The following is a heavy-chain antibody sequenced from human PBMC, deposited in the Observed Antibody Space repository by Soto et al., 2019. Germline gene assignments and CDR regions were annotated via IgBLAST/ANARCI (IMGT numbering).Heavy chain of an antibody. D-gene: IGHD3-22*01. CDR1: GYSISSGYY. V-gene: IGHV4-38-2*01. CDR2: IYHSGST. CDR3: ARAFPSYYYDSSGYSGYFDY. Sequence: KSSETLSLTCAVSGYSISSGYYWGWIRQPPGKGLEWIGSIYHSGSTHYNPSLKSRVTISVDTSKNQFSLKLSSVTAADTAVYYCARAFPSYYYDSSGYSGYFDYWGQGTLVTVSS. J-gene: IGHJ4*02.